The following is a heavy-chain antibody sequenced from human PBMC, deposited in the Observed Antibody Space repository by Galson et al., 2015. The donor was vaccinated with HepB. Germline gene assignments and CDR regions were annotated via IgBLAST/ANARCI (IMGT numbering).Heavy chain of an antibody. D-gene: IGHD5-18*01. CDR3: ARHGNTAMGNYYYGMDV. J-gene: IGHJ6*02. CDR1: GYSFTSYW. Sequence: QSGAEVKKPGESLRISCKGSGYSFTSYWISWVRQMPGKGLEWMGRIDPSDSYTNHSPSFQGHVTISADKSISTAYLQWSSLKASDTAMYYCARHGNTAMGNYYYGMDVWGQGTTVTVSS. V-gene: IGHV5-10-1*01. CDR2: IDPSDSYT.